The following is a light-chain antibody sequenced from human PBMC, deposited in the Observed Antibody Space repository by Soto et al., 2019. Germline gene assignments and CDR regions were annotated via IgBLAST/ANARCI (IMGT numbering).Light chain of an antibody. CDR1: QAINNN. Sequence: DIPMTQSPSSLSASVGDRVTITCRAGQAINNNLAWFQQKPGKAPQSLIYSASNLRGGVPSRFSGSGSGTDCTLTSSSLQPEDFATYYCQQYNTYPRTFGQGTKVDIK. V-gene: IGKV1-16*01. CDR2: SAS. J-gene: IGKJ1*01. CDR3: QQYNTYPRT.